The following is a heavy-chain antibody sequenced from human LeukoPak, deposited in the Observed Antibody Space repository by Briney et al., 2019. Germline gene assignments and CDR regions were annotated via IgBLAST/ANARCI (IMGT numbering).Heavy chain of an antibody. V-gene: IGHV4-39*01. J-gene: IGHJ4*02. CDR2: IYYSGST. CDR3: ARSDSSSFDY. D-gene: IGHD6-13*01. Sequence: KPSETLSLTCTVSGGSISISSYYWGWIRQPPGKGLEWIGSIYYSGSTYYNPSLKSRVTISVDTSKNQFSLKLSSVTAADTAVYYCARSDSSSFDYWGQGTLVTVSS. CDR1: GGSISISSYY.